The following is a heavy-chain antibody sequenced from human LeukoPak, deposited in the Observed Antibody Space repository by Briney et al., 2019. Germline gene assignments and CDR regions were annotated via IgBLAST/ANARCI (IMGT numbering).Heavy chain of an antibody. CDR1: GYTFTTYY. D-gene: IGHD1-1*01. V-gene: IGHV1-2*02. J-gene: IGHJ6*03. Sequence: GASVKLSCKASGYTFTTYYIHWMRQAPGQGLEWVGWINPNSGGTNYAQKFQGRVTMTRDTSISTAYMEVSRLTSDDTAVYYCARSETGTTLYYYYMDVWGTGTTVTVSS. CDR2: INPNSGGT. CDR3: ARSETGTTLYYYYMDV.